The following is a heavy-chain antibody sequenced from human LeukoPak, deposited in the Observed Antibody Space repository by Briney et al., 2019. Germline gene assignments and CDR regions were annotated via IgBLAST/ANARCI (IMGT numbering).Heavy chain of an antibody. CDR2: INTNTGNP. J-gene: IGHJ4*02. V-gene: IGHV7-4-1*02. CDR3: ARDGGEGIAAAVDY. Sequence: ASVKVSCKASGGTFSSYAISWVRQAPGQGLEWMGWINTNTGNPTYAQGFTGRFVFSLDTSVSTAYLQISSLKAEDTAVYYCARDGGEGIAAAVDYWGQGTLVTVSS. D-gene: IGHD6-13*01. CDR1: GGTFSSYA.